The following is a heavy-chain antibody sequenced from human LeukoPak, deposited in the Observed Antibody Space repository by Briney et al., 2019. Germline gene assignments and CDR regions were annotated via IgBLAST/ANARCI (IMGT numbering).Heavy chain of an antibody. CDR1: AFTFSSYW. CDR2: INKDGREM. J-gene: IGHJ3*02. CDR3: ASPRGWHGYGAYDI. Sequence: GSLRLSCAASAFTFSSYWMSWVGQAPGKGLEWVANINKDGREMYYADSVKGQINISRDNAKNSLYLQMNSLRVEDTAIYYCASPRGWHGYGAYDIWGQGTIVPVSS. V-gene: IGHV3-7*05. D-gene: IGHD6-19*01.